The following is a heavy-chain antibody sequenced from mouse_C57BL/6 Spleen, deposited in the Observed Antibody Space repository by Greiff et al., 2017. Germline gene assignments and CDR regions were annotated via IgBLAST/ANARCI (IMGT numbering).Heavy chain of an antibody. J-gene: IGHJ3*01. CDR2: IHPNSGST. CDR1: GYTFTSYW. V-gene: IGHV1-64*01. CDR3: ARERESPFAY. Sequence: QVQLQQPGAELVKPGASVTLSCKASGYTFTSYWMHWVKQRPGQGLEWIGMIHPNSGSTNYNEKFKSKATLTVDKSSSTAYMQLSSLTSEDSAVYYCARERESPFAYWGQGTLVTVSA.